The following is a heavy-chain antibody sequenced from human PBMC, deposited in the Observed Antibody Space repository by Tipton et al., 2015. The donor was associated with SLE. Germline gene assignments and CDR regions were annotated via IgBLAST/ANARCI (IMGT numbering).Heavy chain of an antibody. CDR1: GGSISSYY. J-gene: IGHJ2*01. CDR3: ARHQRSPHIVVVIDWYFDL. V-gene: IGHV4-59*08. CDR2: IYYSGST. D-gene: IGHD2-21*01. Sequence: TLSLTCTVSGGSISSYYWSWIRQPPGKGLEWIGYIYYSGSTNYNPSLKGRVTISVDTSKNQSSLKLSSVTAADTAVYYCARHQRSPHIVVVIDWYFDLWGRGTLVTVSS.